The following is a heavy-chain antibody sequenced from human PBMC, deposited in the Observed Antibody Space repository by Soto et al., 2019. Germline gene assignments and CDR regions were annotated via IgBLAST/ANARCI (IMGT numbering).Heavy chain of an antibody. Sequence: QVLLVQSGAEVKKPGASLKVSCKASGYTFTSYAFSWVRQAPGQGIEWMGWISAYNGNTNYAQKLQGTVTITTDTSTSTAYWELMSLRSDDTAVYYCARDVNKGLIDYWGQGPLVTVSS. CDR1: GYTFTSYA. CDR2: ISAYNGNT. V-gene: IGHV1-18*01. CDR3: ARDVNKGLIDY. J-gene: IGHJ4*02.